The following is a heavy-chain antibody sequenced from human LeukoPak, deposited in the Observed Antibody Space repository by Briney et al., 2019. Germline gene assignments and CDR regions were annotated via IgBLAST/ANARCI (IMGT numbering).Heavy chain of an antibody. CDR3: ARDPFECSTTSCFHSY. J-gene: IGHJ4*02. CDR2: IDHSGSS. Sequence: SETLSLTCTVSGGSISSGDYYWSWIRQPPGKGLEWIGEIDHSGSSNYNPSLKSRVTISIDTSKNQFSLKLNSVTAADTAVYYCARDPFECSTTSCFHSYWGQGTLVTVSS. CDR1: GGSISSGDYY. D-gene: IGHD2-2*01. V-gene: IGHV4-39*07.